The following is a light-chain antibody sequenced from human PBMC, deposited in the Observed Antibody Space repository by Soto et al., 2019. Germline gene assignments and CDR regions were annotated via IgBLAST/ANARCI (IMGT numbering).Light chain of an antibody. CDR3: QQSYTTPIT. CDR1: QSISSW. V-gene: IGKV1-39*01. J-gene: IGKJ5*01. CDR2: AAS. Sequence: DLQMTQSPSTLSASVGDRVTITCPASQSISSWLAWYKQKPGKAPKLLISAASGLQSGVPSRFSGSGSGTHFTLTITSPQPEDFETYYCQQSYTTPITFGQGTRLEIK.